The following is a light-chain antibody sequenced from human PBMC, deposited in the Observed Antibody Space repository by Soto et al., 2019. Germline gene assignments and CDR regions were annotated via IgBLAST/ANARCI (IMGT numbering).Light chain of an antibody. CDR2: GAS. CDR1: QSVSSNY. J-gene: IGKJ1*01. CDR3: QQYGSSTPWT. V-gene: IGKV3-20*01. Sequence: EIVLTQSPGTLSLSPGERATLSCRASQSVSSNYLACYQQKPGQAPSLVIYGASNRATGIPDRFSGSGSGTDFTLTISRLEPEDFAVYYCQQYGSSTPWTFGQGTKVDIK.